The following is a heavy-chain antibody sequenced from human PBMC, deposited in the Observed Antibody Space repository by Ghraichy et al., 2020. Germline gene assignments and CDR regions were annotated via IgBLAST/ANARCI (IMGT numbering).Heavy chain of an antibody. Sequence: ASVKVSCKVSGYTLTELSMHWVRQAPGKGLEWMGGFDPEDGETIYAQKFQGRVTMTEDTSTDTAYMELSSLRSEDTAVYYCATDPTLNYYYDSSRYAFDIWGQGTMVTVSS. V-gene: IGHV1-24*01. D-gene: IGHD3-22*01. CDR3: ATDPTLNYYYDSSRYAFDI. CDR2: FDPEDGET. J-gene: IGHJ3*02. CDR1: GYTLTELS.